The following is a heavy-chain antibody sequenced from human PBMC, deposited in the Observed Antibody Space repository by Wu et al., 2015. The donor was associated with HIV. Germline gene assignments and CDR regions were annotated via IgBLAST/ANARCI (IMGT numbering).Heavy chain of an antibody. V-gene: IGHV1-8*01. CDR3: ARDRSGSYTPAHRDAFDI. J-gene: IGHJ3*02. CDR1: GYTFTYYD. D-gene: IGHD1-26*01. Sequence: QVQLMQSGAEVNKPGASVKVSCKASGYTFTYYDINWVRQATGQGLEWMGWVNPNSGNTGYAQKFQGRVTMTRNTSTSTAYMELRSLRSDDTAVYYCARDRSGSYTPAHRDAFDIWGQGTMVTVSS. CDR2: VNPNSGNT.